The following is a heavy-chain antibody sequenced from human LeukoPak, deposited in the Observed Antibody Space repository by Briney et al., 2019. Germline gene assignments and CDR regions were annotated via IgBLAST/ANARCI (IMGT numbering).Heavy chain of an antibody. CDR1: GYTFTGYY. CDR2: INPNSGGT. Sequence: ASVKVSCKASGYTFTGYYMHWVRQAPGQGLEWMGWINPNSGGTNYARKFQGRVTMTRDTSISTAYMELSRLRSDDTAVYYCAREYYDILTGDVGYYYYGMDVWGQGTTVTVSS. J-gene: IGHJ6*02. D-gene: IGHD3-9*01. CDR3: AREYYDILTGDVGYYYYGMDV. V-gene: IGHV1-2*02.